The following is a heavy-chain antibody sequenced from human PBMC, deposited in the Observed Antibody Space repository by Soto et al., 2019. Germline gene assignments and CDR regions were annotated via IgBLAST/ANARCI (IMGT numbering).Heavy chain of an antibody. CDR2: IFHSGSA. CDR3: AHRPIVGADT. D-gene: IGHD1-26*01. J-gene: IGHJ5*02. V-gene: IGHV4-4*02. Sequence: QVQLQESGPGLVKPSGTLSLTCAVFGGSISNSNLWTWVRQPPGKGLEWIGEIFHSGSANYNSSLMGRVTISVDKANNQFSLKLSSVTAADTAVYYCAHRPIVGADTWGQGTLVTVPS. CDR1: GGSISNSNL.